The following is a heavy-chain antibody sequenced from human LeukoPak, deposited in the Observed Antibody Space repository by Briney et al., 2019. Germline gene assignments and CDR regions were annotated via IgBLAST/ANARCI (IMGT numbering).Heavy chain of an antibody. CDR3: ARRGDILTDYAFDY. D-gene: IGHD3-9*01. CDR1: GGSINSNSHH. J-gene: IGHJ4*02. Sequence: SETLSLTCSVSGGSINSNSHHWDWIRQAPGKGLEWIGNIYYSGTTSYNPSLKSRVTISVDTSKNQFSLRLSSVTAADTAVYHCARRGDILTDYAFDYWGQGTLVTVSS. V-gene: IGHV4-39*01. CDR2: IYYSGTT.